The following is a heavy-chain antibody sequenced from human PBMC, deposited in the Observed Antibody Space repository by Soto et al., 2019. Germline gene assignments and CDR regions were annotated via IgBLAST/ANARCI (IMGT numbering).Heavy chain of an antibody. CDR3: ARGGVSTRTFDY. CDR1: GYNFACYW. D-gene: IGHD3-3*01. V-gene: IGHV5-51*01. Sequence: GESLKISCNGSGYNFACYWIAWVRQMPGKGLELMGIIYPSDSDTRYRPSFQGQVTISADKSISSAYLQWSSLRASDTAMYYCARGGVSTRTFDYWGQGTPVTVS. J-gene: IGHJ4*02. CDR2: IYPSDSDT.